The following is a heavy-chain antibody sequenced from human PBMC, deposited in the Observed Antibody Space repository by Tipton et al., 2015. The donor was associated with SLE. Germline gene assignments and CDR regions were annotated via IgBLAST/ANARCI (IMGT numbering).Heavy chain of an antibody. CDR2: SYHSGST. J-gene: IGHJ4*02. CDR1: GYPITSNNY. CDR3: ASGNNWNGPGEFDS. V-gene: IGHV4-38-2*02. Sequence: GLVKPSETLSLTCSVSGYPITSNNYWGWIRQPPGKGLEWIGSSYHSGSTYDNASLKGRVTISIDTPKNQFSLKLRSVTAADTAVYYCASGNNWNGPGEFDSWGRGTQVSVSS. D-gene: IGHD1-20*01.